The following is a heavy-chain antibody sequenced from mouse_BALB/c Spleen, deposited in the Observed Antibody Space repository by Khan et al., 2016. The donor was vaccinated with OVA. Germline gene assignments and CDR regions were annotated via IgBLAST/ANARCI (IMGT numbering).Heavy chain of an antibody. CDR3: ARVYYRYDEGYWYFDV. V-gene: IGHV5-6-3*01. D-gene: IGHD2-14*01. Sequence: EVQLRGLGGGLVQPGGSRKLSCAAFGFTLSGYGMSWVRQTPTKRLELSATIIINGGTSYYPDSVKGRFTISRDNAKNTLHLQMSSLKSEDTAMYYCARVYYRYDEGYWYFDVWGAGTTVTVSS. J-gene: IGHJ1*01. CDR1: GFTLSGYG. CDR2: IIINGGTS.